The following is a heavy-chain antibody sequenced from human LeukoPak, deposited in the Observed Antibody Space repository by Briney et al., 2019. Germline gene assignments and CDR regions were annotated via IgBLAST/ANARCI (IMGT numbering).Heavy chain of an antibody. Sequence: SETLSLTCAVYGGSFSDYYWTWIRQPPGKGLEWIGEINHSGSPNNNPSLKSRVSISFDTSKNQFSLKLSSVTAADTAVYYCARGSNVRDLLWAALFDYWGQGTLVTVSS. J-gene: IGHJ4*02. V-gene: IGHV4-34*01. D-gene: IGHD3-10*01. CDR1: GGSFSDYY. CDR3: ARGSNVRDLLWAALFDY. CDR2: INHSGSP.